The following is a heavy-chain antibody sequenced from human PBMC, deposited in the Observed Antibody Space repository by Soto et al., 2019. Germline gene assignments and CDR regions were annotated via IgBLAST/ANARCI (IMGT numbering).Heavy chain of an antibody. V-gene: IGHV4-59*12. D-gene: IGHD3-3*01. CDR2: IYYSGST. CDR1: GGSISSYY. Sequence: PSETLSLTCTVSGGSISSYYLSWIRQPPGKGLEWIGYIYYSGSTNYNPSLKSRVTISVDTSKNQFSLKLSSVTAADTAVYYCARVHYDFWSGAIYYYYYMDVWGKGTTVTVSS. CDR3: ARVHYDFWSGAIYYYYYMDV. J-gene: IGHJ6*03.